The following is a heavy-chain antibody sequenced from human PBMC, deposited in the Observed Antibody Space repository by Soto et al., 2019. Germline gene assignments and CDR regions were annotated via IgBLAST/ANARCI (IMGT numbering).Heavy chain of an antibody. CDR1: GYSFTSYW. V-gene: IGHV5-51*01. CDR2: IYPGDSDT. CDR3: ARHLSPYYGSGSYSPFDY. Sequence: PGESLKISCKGSGYSFTSYWIGWVRQMPGKGLEWMGIIYPGDSDTRYSPSFQGQVTISADKSISTAYLQWSSLKASDTAMYYCARHLSPYYGSGSYSPFDYWGQGTLVTVSS. J-gene: IGHJ4*02. D-gene: IGHD3-10*01.